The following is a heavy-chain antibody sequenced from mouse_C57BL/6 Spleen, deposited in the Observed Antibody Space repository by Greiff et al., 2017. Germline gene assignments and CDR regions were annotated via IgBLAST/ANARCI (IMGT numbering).Heavy chain of an antibody. V-gene: IGHV1-55*01. J-gene: IGHJ3*01. Sequence: QVQLQQPGAELVKPGASVKMSCKASGYTFTSYWITWVKQRPGQGLEWIGDIYPGSGSTNYNEKFKSKATLTVDTSSSTADMQLSSLTSEDSAVYYCAREESGDAWFAYWGQGTLVTVSA. CDR3: AREESGDAWFAY. D-gene: IGHD2-13*01. CDR1: GYTFTSYW. CDR2: IYPGSGST.